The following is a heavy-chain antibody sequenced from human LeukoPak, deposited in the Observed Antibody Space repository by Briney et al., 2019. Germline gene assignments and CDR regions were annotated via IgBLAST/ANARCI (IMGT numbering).Heavy chain of an antibody. V-gene: IGHV4-4*02. CDR1: GFTFSSNTM. CDR2: IHHSGSA. D-gene: IGHD1-26*01. Sequence: GSLRLSCAASGFTFSSNTMSWVRQAPGKGLEWIGEIHHSGSANYNPSLKSRVTISLDTSENHFSLRLSSVTAADTAVYYCVRDRGEFSYSHDYWGQGTLVTVSS. J-gene: IGHJ4*02. CDR3: VRDRGEFSYSHDY.